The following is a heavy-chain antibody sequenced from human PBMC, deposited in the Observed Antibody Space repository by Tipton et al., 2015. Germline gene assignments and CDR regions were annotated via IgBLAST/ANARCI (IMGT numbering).Heavy chain of an antibody. CDR3: ARDTRYYVIGHLYFYYGMDV. D-gene: IGHD3-10*02. J-gene: IGHJ6*02. V-gene: IGHV3-74*01. Sequence: SLRLSCAASGFTFSSYWMHWVRQAPGKGLVWVSRINSDGSSTSYADSVKGRFTISRDNSKNTLYLQMNSLRAEDTAVYYCARDTRYYVIGHLYFYYGMDVWGQGTTVTVSS. CDR1: GFTFSSYW. CDR2: INSDGSST.